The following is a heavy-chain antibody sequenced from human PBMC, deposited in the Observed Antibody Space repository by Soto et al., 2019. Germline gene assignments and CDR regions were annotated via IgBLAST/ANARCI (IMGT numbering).Heavy chain of an antibody. J-gene: IGHJ5*02. D-gene: IGHD5-18*01. CDR2: IYYSGST. CDR1: EGKVINLGGC. Sequence: VAEGKVINLGGCRSIIQQRPGKGLEWIGYIYYSGSTNYNPSLKSRVSISLDTSKNQFSLRLTSVTAADTAVYYCARIPVDTYMINWFDPWGQGTLVT. V-gene: IGHV4-61*08. CDR3: ARIPVDTYMINWFDP.